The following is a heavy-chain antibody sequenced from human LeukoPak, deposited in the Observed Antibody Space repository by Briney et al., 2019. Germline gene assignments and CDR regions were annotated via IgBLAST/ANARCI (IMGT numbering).Heavy chain of an antibody. CDR3: AREGRPGIAVAGIIDY. J-gene: IGHJ4*02. CDR2: TYYRSKWYN. V-gene: IGHV6-1*01. D-gene: IGHD6-19*01. Sequence: SQTLSLTCAISGDSVSSNSAAWNWIRQSPSRGLEWLGRTYYRSKWYNDYAVSVKSRITINPDTSKNQFSLQLNSVTPEDTAVYYCAREGRPGIAVAGIIDYWGQGTLVTVSS. CDR1: GDSVSSNSAA.